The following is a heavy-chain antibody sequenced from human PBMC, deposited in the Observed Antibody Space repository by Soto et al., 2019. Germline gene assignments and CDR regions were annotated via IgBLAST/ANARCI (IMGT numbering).Heavy chain of an antibody. CDR3: AKDSSSWNYFDY. D-gene: IGHD6-13*01. CDR2: ISWNSGSI. V-gene: IGHV3-9*01. CDR1: GFTFDDYA. J-gene: IGHJ4*02. Sequence: EVQLVESGGGLVQPGRXLRLSCAASGFTFDDYAMHWVRQAPGKGLEWVSGISWNSGSIGYADSVKGRFTISRDNAKNSLYLQMNSLRAEDTALYYCAKDSSSWNYFDYWGQGTLVTVSS.